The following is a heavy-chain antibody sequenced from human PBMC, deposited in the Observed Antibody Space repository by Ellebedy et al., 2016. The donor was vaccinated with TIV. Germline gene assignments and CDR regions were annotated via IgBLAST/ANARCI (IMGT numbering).Heavy chain of an antibody. CDR1: GGSVSTYS. Sequence: MPSETLSLTCNVSGGSVSTYSWSWIRQPAGKGLEWIGRIYGSGSPIYNHSLKNRVSMSVDTSKNQLSLKLSSVTAADTAVYYCARVMVAYSSDIWGQGTRVTVSS. V-gene: IGHV4-4*07. CDR2: IYGSGSP. D-gene: IGHD2-15*01. CDR3: ARVMVAYSSDI. J-gene: IGHJ3*02.